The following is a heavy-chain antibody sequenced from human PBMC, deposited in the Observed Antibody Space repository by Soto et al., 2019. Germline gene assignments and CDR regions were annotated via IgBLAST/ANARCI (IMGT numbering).Heavy chain of an antibody. CDR1: GYTFTTYS. V-gene: IGHV1-3*01. J-gene: IGHJ4*02. CDR2: INVGNGDT. D-gene: IGHD3-10*01. CDR3: ARDYYDSGSSTHFDY. Sequence: SVKVSCKASGYTFTTYSMHWVRQAPLQRLEWMGWINVGNGDTKNSQKFQGRVTITRDTSASTAYMELYSLRSEDTAVYYCARDYYDSGSSTHFDYWGRGTLVTVSS.